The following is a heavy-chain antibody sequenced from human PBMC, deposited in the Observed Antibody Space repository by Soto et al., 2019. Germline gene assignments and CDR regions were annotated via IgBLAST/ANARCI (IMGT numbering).Heavy chain of an antibody. CDR3: TTDFSMVRGVDY. V-gene: IGHV3-15*07. J-gene: IGHJ4*02. Sequence: GGSLRLSCAASGFTFSNAWMNWVRQAPGKGLEWVGRIKSKTDGGTTDYATPVKGRFTISRDDSKNTLYLQMNSLKTEDTAVYYCTTDFSMVRGVDYWGQGTLVTVSS. CDR1: GFTFSNAW. D-gene: IGHD3-10*01. CDR2: IKSKTDGGTT.